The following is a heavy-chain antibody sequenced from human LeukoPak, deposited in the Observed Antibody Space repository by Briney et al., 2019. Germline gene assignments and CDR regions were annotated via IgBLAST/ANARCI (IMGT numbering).Heavy chain of an antibody. D-gene: IGHD5-12*01. J-gene: IGHJ5*02. CDR1: GHIFTSYY. CDR3: ARSRIVATINWFDP. V-gene: IGHV1-69*06. Sequence: ASVKVSCKASGHIFTSYYMYWVRQAPGQGLEWMGGIIPIFGTANYAQKFQGRVTITADKSTSTAYMELSSLRSEDTAVYYCARSRIVATINWFDPWGQGTLVTVSS. CDR2: IIPIFGTA.